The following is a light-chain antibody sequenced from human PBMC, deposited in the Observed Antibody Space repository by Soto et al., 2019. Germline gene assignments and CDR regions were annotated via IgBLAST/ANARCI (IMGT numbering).Light chain of an antibody. Sequence: EIVMTQSPATLSVSPGERATLSCRASQTLYNNLAWYQQKLGQAPRRLIYGASARATDIPARFSGSGSGTEFTLTISGLHSEYFAIYYCQQYSDLPLTFGGGTKVEIK. J-gene: IGKJ4*01. CDR3: QQYSDLPLT. CDR1: QTLYNN. V-gene: IGKV3-15*01. CDR2: GAS.